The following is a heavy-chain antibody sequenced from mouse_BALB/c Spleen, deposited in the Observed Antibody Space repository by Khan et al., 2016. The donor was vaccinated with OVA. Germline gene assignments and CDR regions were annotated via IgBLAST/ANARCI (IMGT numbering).Heavy chain of an antibody. V-gene: IGHV9-3-1*01. CDR3: ARSNGNYWFAY. J-gene: IGHJ3*01. CDR2: INTYTGEP. D-gene: IGHD2-1*01. CDR1: GYTLTNYG. Sequence: QIQLVQSGPELKKPGETVKISCKASGYTLTNYGMNWVKQAPGKGLKWMGWINTYTGEPTYAEDFKGRIAFSLETSASTAYLQINNLKNEDTATXFRARSNGNYWFAYWGQGTLVPGSA.